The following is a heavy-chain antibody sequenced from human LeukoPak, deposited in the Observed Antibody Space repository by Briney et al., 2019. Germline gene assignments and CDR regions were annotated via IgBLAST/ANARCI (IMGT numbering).Heavy chain of an antibody. Sequence: PSETLSLTCTVSGGSISSSSYYWGWIRQPPGKGLEWMGSIYYSGSTYYNLSLKSRVTISVDTSKNQFSLKLSSVTAADTAVYYCARALCGGDCYGENWFDPWGQGTLVTVSS. CDR2: IYYSGST. V-gene: IGHV4-39*01. CDR1: GGSISSSSYY. CDR3: ARALCGGDCYGENWFDP. J-gene: IGHJ5*02. D-gene: IGHD2-21*02.